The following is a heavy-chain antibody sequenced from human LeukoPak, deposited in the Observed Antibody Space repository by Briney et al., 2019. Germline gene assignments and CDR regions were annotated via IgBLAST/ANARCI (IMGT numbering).Heavy chain of an antibody. J-gene: IGHJ5*02. CDR3: AKDPSIAARRWFDP. D-gene: IGHD6-6*01. Sequence: PGGSLRLSCAASGFTFSTYAMTWVRQAPGRGLEWVSSISSSGGAYYADSVKGRFTISRDNSKNTLYLQMNSLRAEDTAVYYCAKDPSIAARRWFDPWGQGTLVTVSS. CDR1: GFTFSTYA. V-gene: IGHV3-23*01. CDR2: ISSSGGA.